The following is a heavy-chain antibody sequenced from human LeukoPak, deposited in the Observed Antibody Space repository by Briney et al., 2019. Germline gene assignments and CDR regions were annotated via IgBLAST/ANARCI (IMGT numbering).Heavy chain of an antibody. CDR1: GFTFSADS. CDR3: ARDRPGKYYFDS. V-gene: IGHV3-48*02. Sequence: PGGSLRLSCAASGFTFSADSMNWVRQAPEKGLEWISYISRTGSTTYYGDSVKGRSTISRDNAKNSLFLQLNNLGDEDTAVYFCARDRPGKYYFDSWGQGTLVIVSS. CDR2: ISRTGSTT. J-gene: IGHJ4*02. D-gene: IGHD1-14*01.